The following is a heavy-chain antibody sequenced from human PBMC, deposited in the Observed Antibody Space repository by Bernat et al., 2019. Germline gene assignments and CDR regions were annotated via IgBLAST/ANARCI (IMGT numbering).Heavy chain of an antibody. CDR1: GFTFSSYW. J-gene: IGHJ4*02. D-gene: IGHD2-15*01. CDR3: AKDRCSGGSCYSPFDY. V-gene: IGHV3-7*01. CDR2: IKQDGSEK. Sequence: EVQLVESGGGLVQPGGSLRLSCAASGFTFSSYWMSWVRQAPGKGLEWVANIKQDGSEKYYVDSVKGRFTISRDNAKNSLYLQMNSLRAEDTAVYYCAKDRCSGGSCYSPFDYWGQGTLVTVSS.